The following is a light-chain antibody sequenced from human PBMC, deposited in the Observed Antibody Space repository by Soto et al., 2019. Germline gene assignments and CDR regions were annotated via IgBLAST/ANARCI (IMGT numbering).Light chain of an antibody. V-gene: IGKV3-15*01. CDR1: QSISSL. J-gene: IGKJ5*01. CDR3: QQYYDWPIT. CDR2: SAS. Sequence: EILLTQSPTTLSVSPGEGATLSCRASQSISSLLAWYQQKPGQAPRLLIYSASTRATGIPARFSGSGSGADFTLTITSLQSEDFAAYYCQQYYDWPITFGQGTRLEIK.